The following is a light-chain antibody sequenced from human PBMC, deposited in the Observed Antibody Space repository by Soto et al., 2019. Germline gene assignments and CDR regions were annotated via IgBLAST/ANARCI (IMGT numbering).Light chain of an antibody. Sequence: QSALTQPASVSGSPGQSITISCAGTSSDVGGYTYVSWYQQHPGKAPKLMIYDVSNRPSGVSNRCSGSKSGNTASLTISGLQAEDEADYYCTSYTSSSTPYVFGGGTKLTVL. CDR3: TSYTSSSTPYV. CDR1: SSDVGGYTY. V-gene: IGLV2-14*01. CDR2: DVS. J-gene: IGLJ1*01.